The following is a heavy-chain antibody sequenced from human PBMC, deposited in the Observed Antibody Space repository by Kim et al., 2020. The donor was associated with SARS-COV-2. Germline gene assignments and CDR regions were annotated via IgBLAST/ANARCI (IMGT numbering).Heavy chain of an antibody. J-gene: IGHJ6*02. Sequence: ASVKVSCKVSGYTLTELSMHWVRQAPGKGLEWMGGFDPEDGETIYAQKFQGRVTMTEDTSTDTAYMELSSLRSEDTAVYYCATGYCSGGSCPYEAPNYYYYYGMDVWGQGTTVTVSS. D-gene: IGHD2-15*01. CDR2: FDPEDGET. CDR1: GYTLTELS. V-gene: IGHV1-24*01. CDR3: ATGYCSGGSCPYEAPNYYYYYGMDV.